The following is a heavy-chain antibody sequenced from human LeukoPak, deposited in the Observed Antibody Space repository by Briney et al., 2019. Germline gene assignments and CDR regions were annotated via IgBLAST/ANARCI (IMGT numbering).Heavy chain of an antibody. CDR3: ARDLGGYPFFMDV. V-gene: IGHV4-4*07. CDR1: GGSIAGFS. CDR2: FSSSGNT. D-gene: IGHD2-15*01. Sequence: SETLSLTCTVSGGSIAGFSWTWIRQPAGKGLEWIGHFSSSGNTNYHPSLKSRVIMSVDTSKNHFSLNLTSVTAADTAVYYCARDLGGYPFFMDVWGRGTTVIVSS. J-gene: IGHJ6*03.